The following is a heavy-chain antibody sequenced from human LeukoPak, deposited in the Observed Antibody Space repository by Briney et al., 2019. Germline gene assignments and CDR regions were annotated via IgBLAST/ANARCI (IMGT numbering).Heavy chain of an antibody. CDR1: GYTLTELS. V-gene: IGHV1-24*01. J-gene: IGHJ4*02. D-gene: IGHD6-19*01. CDR2: FDPEDGET. CDR3: ATDRIAVAGTVPGGFDY. Sequence: ASVKVSCKVSGYTLTELSMHWVRQAPGKGLEWMGGFDPEDGETIYAQKFQGRVTMTEDTSTDTAYMELSSLRSEDTAVYYCATDRIAVAGTVPGGFDYWGQGTLVTVSS.